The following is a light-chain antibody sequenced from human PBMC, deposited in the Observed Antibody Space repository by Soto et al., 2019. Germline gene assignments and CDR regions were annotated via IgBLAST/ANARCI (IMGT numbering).Light chain of an antibody. CDR3: QKYNSSLMT. J-gene: IGKJ1*01. Sequence: LPSTQSRFSLTQSPAARVTFTCRASQGISSYLAWYQQKPGKVPKLLIYAASTLQTGVPSRFSGSGSGTDFTLTISSLQPEDFATYYCQKYNSSLMTFGQGTKVDI. CDR2: AAS. V-gene: IGKV1-27*01. CDR1: QGISSY.